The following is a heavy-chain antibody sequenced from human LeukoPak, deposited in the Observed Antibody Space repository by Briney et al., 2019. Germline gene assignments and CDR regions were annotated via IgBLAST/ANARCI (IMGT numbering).Heavy chain of an antibody. CDR2: ISYDGSNK. CDR1: GFTFSSYA. V-gene: IGHV3-30-3*01. D-gene: IGHD6-19*01. Sequence: GGSLRLSCAASGFTFSSYAMHWVRQAPGKGLEWVAVISYDGSNKYYADSVKGRFTISRDNSKNTLYLQMNSLRAEDTAVYYCARDPKSGVTVAGTPLDYWGQGTLVTVSS. J-gene: IGHJ4*02. CDR3: ARDPKSGVTVAGTPLDY.